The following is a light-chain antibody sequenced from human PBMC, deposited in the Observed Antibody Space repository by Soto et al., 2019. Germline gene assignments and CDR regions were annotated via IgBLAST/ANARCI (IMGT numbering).Light chain of an antibody. CDR1: QSISNS. J-gene: IGKJ3*01. Sequence: DIQMTQSPSSLSASVGDRVTITCRASQSISNSLNWYQHKPGKAPKLLIYAASTLQSGVPSRFSCSVSGTDFTLTISSLQPEDFAAYFCQQSHNTPFTFGPGTNVDIE. CDR3: QQSHNTPFT. CDR2: AAS. V-gene: IGKV1-39*01.